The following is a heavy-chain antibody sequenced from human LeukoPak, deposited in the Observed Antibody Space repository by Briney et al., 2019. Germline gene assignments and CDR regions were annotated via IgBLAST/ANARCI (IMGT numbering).Heavy chain of an antibody. CDR2: IYPGDSDT. J-gene: IGHJ6*02. CDR3: ARLGSSSWYGEYYGMDV. CDR1: GYSFTSYW. D-gene: IGHD6-13*01. V-gene: IGHV5-51*01. Sequence: GESLKISCKGSGYSFTSYWIGWVRQMPGKGLEWMGIIYPGDSDTRYSPSFQGQVTISADKSISTAYLQWSSLKASDTAMYYCARLGSSSWYGEYYGMDVWGQGTTVTVSS.